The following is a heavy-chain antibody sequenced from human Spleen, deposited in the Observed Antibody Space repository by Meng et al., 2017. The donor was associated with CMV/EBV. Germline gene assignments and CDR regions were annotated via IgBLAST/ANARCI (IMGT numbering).Heavy chain of an antibody. D-gene: IGHD3-10*01. J-gene: IGHJ4*02. CDR1: GESISNSKC. CDR2: SYDDGGN. CDR3: ANSAGLRGVIDF. V-gene: IGHV4-4*02. Sequence: QVQLQESGSGLVGHSGTLSCACALSGESISNSKCYAWVRQFPGKGLEWIGKSYDDGGNYYNASLKSRFTIFVDKSNNQFSLKLSAVIVADTAVYYCANSAGLRGVIDFWGQGTLVTVSS.